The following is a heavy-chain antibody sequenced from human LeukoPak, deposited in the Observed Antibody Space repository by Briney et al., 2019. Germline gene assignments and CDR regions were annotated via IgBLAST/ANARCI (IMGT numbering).Heavy chain of an antibody. D-gene: IGHD1-1*01. CDR3: ARGGDWNLWVYFDY. V-gene: IGHV3-23*01. Sequence: GGSLRLSCAASGFTFSTYGMSWVRQAPGKGLQRVSGITASGDGTYYADSVKGRFTISRDNSNNTLYLQMNSLRAEDTAVYYCARGGDWNLWVYFDYWGQGTLVTVSS. J-gene: IGHJ4*02. CDR1: GFTFSTYG. CDR2: ITASGDGT.